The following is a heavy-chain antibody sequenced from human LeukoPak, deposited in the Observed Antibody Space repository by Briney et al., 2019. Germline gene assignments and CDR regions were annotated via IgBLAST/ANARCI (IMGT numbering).Heavy chain of an antibody. CDR3: ARVIRYYDSSGSYDAFDI. J-gene: IGHJ3*02. Sequence: SETLSLTCTVSGYSISSGYYWGWIRQPPGKGLEWIGSIYHSGSTYYNPSLKSRVTISVDTSKNQFSLKLSSVTAADTAVYYCARVIRYYDSSGSYDAFDIWGQGTMVTVSS. CDR2: IYHSGST. V-gene: IGHV4-38-2*02. D-gene: IGHD3-22*01. CDR1: GYSISSGYY.